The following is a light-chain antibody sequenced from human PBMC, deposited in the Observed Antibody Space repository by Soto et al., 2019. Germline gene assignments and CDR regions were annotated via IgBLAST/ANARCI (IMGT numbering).Light chain of an antibody. CDR1: QSVDTTF. CDR3: QQYMSSVT. J-gene: IGKJ1*01. V-gene: IGKV3-20*01. CDR2: GAS. Sequence: EIVLTQSPGSLSLATGQRATLSCRASQSVDTTFFAWYQKKPGQAPRLLIQGASKRATGIPDRFSGSGSGTDFTLIISRLAPEDFAVYYCQQYMSSVTFGQGTKVEIK.